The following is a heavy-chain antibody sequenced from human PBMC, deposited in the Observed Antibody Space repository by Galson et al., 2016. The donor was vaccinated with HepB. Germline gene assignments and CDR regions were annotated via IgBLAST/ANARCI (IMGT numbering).Heavy chain of an antibody. V-gene: IGHV3-15*01. CDR2: IKSKTEGGTI. J-gene: IGHJ4*02. CDR3: TSNPIRYDFWLGYLAY. Sequence: SLRLSCADSGFIFSDAWMSWVRQAPGKGLEWVGRIKSKTEGGTIDYAAPVKGRFTISRDDSKKMMYLQMNSLKTEGTAVYYCTSNPIRYDFWLGYLAYWGQGTQVTVSS. D-gene: IGHD3/OR15-3a*01. CDR1: GFIFSDAW.